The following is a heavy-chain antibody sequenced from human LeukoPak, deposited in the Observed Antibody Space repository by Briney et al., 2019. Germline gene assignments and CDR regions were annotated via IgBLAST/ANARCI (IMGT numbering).Heavy chain of an antibody. D-gene: IGHD5-12*01. V-gene: IGHV2-5*02. CDR2: IYWDDSK. J-gene: IGHJ4*02. CDR3: AHGGYSGYGFDY. Sequence: SGPTLVNPTQNLTLTCTFSGFSLSTSEVGVGWIRQPPGKALDWLALIYWDDSKRYTPSLKSRLTITKDTSKNQVVLTMTNMDPVDTATYYCAHGGYSGYGFDYWGQGTLVTVSS. CDR1: GFSLSTSEVG.